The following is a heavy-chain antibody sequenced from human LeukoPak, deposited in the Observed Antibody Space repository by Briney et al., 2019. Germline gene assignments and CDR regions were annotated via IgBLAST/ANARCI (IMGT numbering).Heavy chain of an antibody. CDR2: IYYSGST. V-gene: IGHV4-39*01. CDR1: GGSISSSSYY. CDR3: ARQLRNCSGGSCYLVDY. J-gene: IGHJ4*02. Sequence: PSETLSLTCTVSGGSISSSSYYWGWIRQPPGKGLEWIGSIYYSGSTYYNPPLKSRVTISVDTSKNQFSLKLSSVTAADTAVYYCARQLRNCSGGSCYLVDYWGQGTLVTVSS. D-gene: IGHD2-15*01.